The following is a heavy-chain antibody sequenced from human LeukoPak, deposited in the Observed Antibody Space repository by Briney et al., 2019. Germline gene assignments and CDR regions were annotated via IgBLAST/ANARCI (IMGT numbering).Heavy chain of an antibody. Sequence: SETLSLTCAVSGGSIKTGGYSWTWIRQPAGKGLEWIGRVYISGNTDQNPSLKSRVTVSMDSSKNQFSLEMKSVTAADTAVYYCTRGWSSAGVFDSWGQGTVVTVSS. V-gene: IGHV4-61*02. CDR3: TRGWSSAGVFDS. D-gene: IGHD6-19*01. CDR2: VYISGNT. J-gene: IGHJ3*02. CDR1: GGSIKTGGYS.